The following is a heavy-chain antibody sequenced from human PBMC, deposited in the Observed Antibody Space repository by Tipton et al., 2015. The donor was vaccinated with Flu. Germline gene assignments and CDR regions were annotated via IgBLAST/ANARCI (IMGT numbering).Heavy chain of an antibody. Sequence: TLSLTCNVSGVSIANSPYYWGWIRQPPGKGLEWFGALYYNGRTYYNPSVKSRVAFSVDGSKNQFSLKLSSVSAADTAGYYCVREGDFTPDYWGQGTLVTVSS. V-gene: IGHV4-39*07. J-gene: IGHJ4*02. CDR2: LYYNGRT. CDR3: VREGDFTPDY. D-gene: IGHD2-15*01. CDR1: GVSIANSPYY.